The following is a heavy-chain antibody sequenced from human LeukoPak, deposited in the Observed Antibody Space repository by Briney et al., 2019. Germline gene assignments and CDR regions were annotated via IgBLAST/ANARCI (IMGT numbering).Heavy chain of an antibody. CDR3: ARGQTPCPRTCLDY. CDR2: INQDGSEE. D-gene: IGHD1-14*01. V-gene: IGHV3-7*04. CDR1: GFTFSSYW. Sequence: GESLRLSCVGSGFTFSSYWTTWVGQAPGKGLEWVANINQDGSEENYVDSVRGRFTISRDNARNSLFLQMNSLRAEDTAVYYCARGQTPCPRTCLDYWGQGTLVTVSS. J-gene: IGHJ4*02.